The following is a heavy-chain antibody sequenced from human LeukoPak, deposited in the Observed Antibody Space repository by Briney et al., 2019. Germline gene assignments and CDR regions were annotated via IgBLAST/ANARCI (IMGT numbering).Heavy chain of an antibody. CDR2: IYHSGST. Sequence: SGTLSLTCAVSGGSISSSNWWSWVRQPPGKGLEWIGEIYHSGSTNYNPSLKSRVTISVDKSKNQFSLKLSSVTAADTAVYYCARDHGGPLAADYFDYWGQGTLVTVSS. J-gene: IGHJ4*02. D-gene: IGHD6-25*01. CDR1: GGSISSSNW. V-gene: IGHV4-4*02. CDR3: ARDHGGPLAADYFDY.